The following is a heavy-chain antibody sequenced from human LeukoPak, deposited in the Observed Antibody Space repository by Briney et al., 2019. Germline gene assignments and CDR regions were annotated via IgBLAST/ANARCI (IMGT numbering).Heavy chain of an antibody. CDR1: GGSIRSSRYY. Sequence: SETLSLTCTVSGGSIRSSRYYWGWIRQPPGKGLEWIGSIYSNGGTYYNPSLRSRVTMSVDTSKNQFSLKLSSVTAADTAVYYCASSSSWYWLDPWGQGTLVTVSS. CDR3: ASSSSWYWLDP. D-gene: IGHD6-13*01. V-gene: IGHV4-39*07. J-gene: IGHJ5*02. CDR2: IYSNGGT.